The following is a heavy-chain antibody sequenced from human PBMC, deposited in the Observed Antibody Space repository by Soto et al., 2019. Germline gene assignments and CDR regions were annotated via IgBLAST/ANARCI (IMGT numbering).Heavy chain of an antibody. V-gene: IGHV4-34*01. Sequence: PSETLSLTCAVYGGSFSGYYWSCIRQPPGKGLEWIGEINHSGSTNYNPSLKSRVTISVDTSKNQFSLKLSSVTAADTAVYYCAGGRAVMVRGLPDYWGQGTLVTVSS. D-gene: IGHD3-10*01. CDR1: GGSFSGYY. CDR3: AGGRAVMVRGLPDY. CDR2: INHSGST. J-gene: IGHJ4*02.